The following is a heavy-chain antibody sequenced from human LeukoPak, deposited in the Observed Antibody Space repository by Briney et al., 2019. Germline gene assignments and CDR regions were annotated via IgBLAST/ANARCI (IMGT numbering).Heavy chain of an antibody. V-gene: IGHV3-66*01. CDR1: GFTFSSYA. CDR3: ARVEISSGWDDAFDI. CDR2: IYSGGST. D-gene: IGHD6-19*01. J-gene: IGHJ3*02. Sequence: GGSLRLSCAASGFTFSSYAMSWVRQAPGEGLEWVSVIYSGGSTYYADSVKGRFTISRDNSKNTLYLQMNSLRAEDTAVYYCARVEISSGWDDAFDIWGQGTMVTVSS.